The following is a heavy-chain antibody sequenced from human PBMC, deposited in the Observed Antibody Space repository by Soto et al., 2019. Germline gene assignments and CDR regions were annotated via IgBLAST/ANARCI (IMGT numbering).Heavy chain of an antibody. CDR2: IKNKIDGGAA. J-gene: IGHJ4*02. Sequence: GGSLRLSCAASGFTFSHAWMSWVRQAPGKGLERVGRIKNKIDGGAADYAVPVKGRFTISRDDSKNTLYLQMNSLKTEDTGVYYCTTDRNYYYYWGQGTLVTVSS. CDR1: GFTFSHAW. D-gene: IGHD3-10*01. CDR3: TTDRNYYYY. V-gene: IGHV3-15*01.